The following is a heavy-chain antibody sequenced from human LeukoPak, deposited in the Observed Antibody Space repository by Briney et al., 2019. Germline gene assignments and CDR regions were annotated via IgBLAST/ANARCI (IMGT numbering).Heavy chain of an antibody. CDR2: INHSGST. D-gene: IGHD2-2*01. J-gene: IGHJ4*02. Sequence: PSETLSLTCAVYGGSFRGYYWSWIRQPPGKGLEWIGEINHSGSTNYNPSLKSRVTISLGTSMKKFSLKLNSVTAADRAVYYCASTERCSTTCPLDYWGQGTLVTVSS. CDR1: GGSFRGYY. V-gene: IGHV4-34*01. CDR3: ASTERCSTTCPLDY.